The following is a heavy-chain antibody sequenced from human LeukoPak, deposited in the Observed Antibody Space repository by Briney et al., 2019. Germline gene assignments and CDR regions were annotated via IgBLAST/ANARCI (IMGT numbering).Heavy chain of an antibody. D-gene: IGHD5-12*01. J-gene: IGHJ4*02. Sequence: GGSLRLSCAASGFTFSSYDMYWVRQAPGKGLDWVAFVRYDGSQKYYADSVKGRFTLSRDNSKNTLYLQMNSLRAEDTAVYYCVRGPSGYHNTGGQGTLVTVSS. CDR2: VRYDGSQK. V-gene: IGHV3-30*02. CDR1: GFTFSSYD. CDR3: VRGPSGYHNT.